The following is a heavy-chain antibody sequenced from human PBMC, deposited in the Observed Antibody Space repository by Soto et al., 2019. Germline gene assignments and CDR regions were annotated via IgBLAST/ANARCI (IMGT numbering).Heavy chain of an antibody. V-gene: IGHV3-7*01. CDR3: ASHSRGWYHDY. J-gene: IGHJ4*02. D-gene: IGHD6-19*01. Sequence: GESLKISCAASGFTFSNYWMSWVRQAPGKGLEWVANIKEDGSEKYYVDSVKGRFTISRDNTKNSLYLQMNSLRAEDTAVYYCASHSRGWYHDYWGQGTLVTVSS. CDR1: GFTFSNYW. CDR2: IKEDGSEK.